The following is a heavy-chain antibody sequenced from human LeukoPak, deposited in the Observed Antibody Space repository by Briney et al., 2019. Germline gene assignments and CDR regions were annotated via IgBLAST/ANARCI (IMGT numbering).Heavy chain of an antibody. J-gene: IGHJ4*02. CDR3: ARGSGAPTITPFDY. Sequence: SETLSLTCTVSGGSISSSSYYWGWIRQPPGKGLEWIGRIYHSGITYYNPSLKSRVTISVDTSKNHFSLKLSSVTAADTAIYYCARGSGAPTITPFDYWGQGTLVTVSS. V-gene: IGHV4-39*02. CDR1: GGSISSSSYY. CDR2: IYHSGIT. D-gene: IGHD5-24*01.